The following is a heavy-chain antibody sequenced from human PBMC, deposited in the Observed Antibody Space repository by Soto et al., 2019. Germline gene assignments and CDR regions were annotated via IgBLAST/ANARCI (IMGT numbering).Heavy chain of an antibody. J-gene: IGHJ4*02. CDR2: ISNTGSTT. D-gene: IGHD6-25*01. CDR3: ARDQSRYTGYPFDY. Sequence: PGGSLRLSCAASGFTFGTYSMSWVRQAPGKGLEWVSYISNTGSTTYYADSVTGRFTISRDNAKNSLYLQMSSLRAEDTAVYYCARDQSRYTGYPFDYWGQGNQVTVSS. CDR1: GFTFGTYS. V-gene: IGHV3-48*01.